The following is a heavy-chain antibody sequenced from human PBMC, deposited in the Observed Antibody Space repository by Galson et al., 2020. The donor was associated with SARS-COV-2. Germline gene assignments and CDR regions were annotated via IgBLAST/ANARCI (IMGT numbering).Heavy chain of an antibody. V-gene: IGHV3-23*01. CDR3: AKDQMEVVVNVLES. CDR2: ISGTGEST. D-gene: IGHD3-22*01. Sequence: TGGSLRLSSAASGFTFRNEAISWVRQAPGKGLEWVSAISGTGESTYYADSVKGRFTIFRDNSKNTVYLQMNSLRAEDTAIYYCAKDQMEVVVNVLESWGQGTLVTVSS. CDR1: GFTFRNEA. J-gene: IGHJ5*02.